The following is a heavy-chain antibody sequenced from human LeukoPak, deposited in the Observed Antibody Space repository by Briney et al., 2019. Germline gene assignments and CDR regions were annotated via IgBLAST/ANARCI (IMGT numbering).Heavy chain of an antibody. J-gene: IGHJ4*02. Sequence: PGGSLRLSCAASGFTFSSYAMHWVRQAPGKGLEWVAVISYDGSNKYYADSVKGRFTISRDNSKNTLYLQMNSLRAEDTAVYYCAKDNGYVNFDYWGQGTLVTVSS. CDR2: ISYDGSNK. CDR3: AKDNGYVNFDY. V-gene: IGHV3-30*04. D-gene: IGHD5-12*01. CDR1: GFTFSSYA.